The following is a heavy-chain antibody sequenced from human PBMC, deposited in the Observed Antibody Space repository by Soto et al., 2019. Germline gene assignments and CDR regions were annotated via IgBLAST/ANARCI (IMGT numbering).Heavy chain of an antibody. CDR1: GFTFSSYS. D-gene: IGHD2-8*01. CDR3: ARDRSNPVSRDPDAFDI. CDR2: ISSSSSYI. J-gene: IGHJ3*02. Sequence: GGSLRLSCAASGFTFSSYSMNWVRQAPGKGLEWVSSISSSSSYIYYADSVKGRFTISRDNAKNSLYLQMNSLRAEDTAVYYCARDRSNPVSRDPDAFDIWGQGTMVTVSS. V-gene: IGHV3-21*01.